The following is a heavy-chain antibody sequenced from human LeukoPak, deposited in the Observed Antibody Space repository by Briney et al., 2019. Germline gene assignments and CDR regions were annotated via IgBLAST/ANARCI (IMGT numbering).Heavy chain of an antibody. CDR3: ARGHYDILTGYNDAFDI. V-gene: IGHV1-18*01. CDR2: ISAYNGNT. D-gene: IGHD3-9*01. J-gene: IGHJ3*02. CDR1: GYTFTSYG. Sequence: ASVKVSCKASGYTFTSYGISWVRQAPGQGLEWMGCISAYNGNTNYAQKLQGRVTMTTDTSTSTAYMELRSLRSDDTAVYYCARGHYDILTGYNDAFDIWGQGTMVTVSS.